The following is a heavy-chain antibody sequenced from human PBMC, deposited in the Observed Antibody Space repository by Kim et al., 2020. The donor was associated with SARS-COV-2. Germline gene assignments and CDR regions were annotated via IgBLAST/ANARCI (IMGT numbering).Heavy chain of an antibody. CDR1: GFTFSSYS. CDR2: ISSSSSTI. D-gene: IGHD2-15*01. Sequence: GGSLRLSCAASGFTFSSYSMNWVRQAPGKGLEWVSYISSSSSTIYYADSVKGRFTISRDNAKNSLYLQMNSLRDEDTAVYYCARDLSYFGLLPRTPWFDPWGQGTLVTVSS. J-gene: IGHJ5*02. CDR3: ARDLSYFGLLPRTPWFDP. V-gene: IGHV3-48*02.